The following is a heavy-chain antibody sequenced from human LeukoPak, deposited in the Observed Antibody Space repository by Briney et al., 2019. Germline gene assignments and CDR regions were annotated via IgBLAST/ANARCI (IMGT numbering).Heavy chain of an antibody. Sequence: GASVKVSCKASGYTFTGYYMHWVRQAPGQGLEWMGIINPSGGSTSYAQKFQGRVTMTRDMSTSTVYMELSSLRSEDMAVYYCARSRGIAVAIFDYWGQGTLVTVSS. J-gene: IGHJ4*02. V-gene: IGHV1-46*01. CDR2: INPSGGST. CDR1: GYTFTGYY. D-gene: IGHD6-19*01. CDR3: ARSRGIAVAIFDY.